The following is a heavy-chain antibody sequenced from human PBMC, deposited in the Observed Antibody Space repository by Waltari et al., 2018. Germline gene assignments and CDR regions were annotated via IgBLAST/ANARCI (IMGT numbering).Heavy chain of an antibody. CDR3: ARRSGDFWSGYYFDY. Sequence: VSGGSISSYYWSWIRQPPGKGLEWIGYIYYSGSTNYNPSLKSRVTISVDTSKNQFSLKLSSVTAADTAVYYCARRSGDFWSGYYFDYWGQGTLVTVSS. CDR1: GGSISSYY. D-gene: IGHD3-3*01. J-gene: IGHJ4*02. CDR2: IYYSGST. V-gene: IGHV4-59*01.